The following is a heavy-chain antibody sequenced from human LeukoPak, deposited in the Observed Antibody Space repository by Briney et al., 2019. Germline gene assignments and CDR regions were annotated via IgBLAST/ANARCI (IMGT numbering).Heavy chain of an antibody. J-gene: IGHJ5*02. CDR1: GGSISSGGYY. Sequence: KSSETLSLTCTVSGGSISSGGYYWSWIRQPPGKGLEWIGYIYHSGSTYYNPSLKSRVTISVDRSKNQFSLKLSSVTAADTAVYYCARDLLYYDSSAWGQGTLVTVSS. D-gene: IGHD3-22*01. CDR2: IYHSGST. CDR3: ARDLLYYDSSA. V-gene: IGHV4-30-2*01.